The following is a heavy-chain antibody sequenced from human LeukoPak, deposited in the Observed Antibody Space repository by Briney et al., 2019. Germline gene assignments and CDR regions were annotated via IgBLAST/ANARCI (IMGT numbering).Heavy chain of an antibody. Sequence: GGSLRLSCTASGFTFGDYAMSWFRQAPGKGLEWVGFIRSKAYGGTTEYAASVKGRFTISRDDSKSIAYLQMNSLKTEDTAVYYCTRDWWEYCSGGSCPHSQDYYYYYMDVWGKGTTVTVSS. CDR3: TRDWWEYCSGGSCPHSQDYYYYYMDV. J-gene: IGHJ6*03. CDR1: GFTFGDYA. CDR2: IRSKAYGGTT. V-gene: IGHV3-49*03. D-gene: IGHD2-15*01.